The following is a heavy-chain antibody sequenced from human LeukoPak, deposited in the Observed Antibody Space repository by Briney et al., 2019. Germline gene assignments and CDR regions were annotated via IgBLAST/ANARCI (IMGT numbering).Heavy chain of an antibody. CDR3: AKDWAMVRGVSFDY. V-gene: IGHV3-23*01. J-gene: IGHJ4*02. CDR1: GFTFSSYA. CDR2: ISASGGST. Sequence: PGGSLRLSCAASGFTFSSYAMSWVRQAPGKGLEWVSAISASGGSTYYADSVKGRFTISRDNSKNTLYLQMNSLRAEDTAVYYCAKDWAMVRGVSFDYWGQGTLVTVSS. D-gene: IGHD3-10*01.